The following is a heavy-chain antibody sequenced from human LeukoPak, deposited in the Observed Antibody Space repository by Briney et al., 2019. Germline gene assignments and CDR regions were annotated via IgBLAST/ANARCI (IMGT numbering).Heavy chain of an antibody. J-gene: IGHJ4*02. V-gene: IGHV3-23*01. Sequence: GGSLRLSCAASGFTFSSYAMSWVRQAPGKGLERVSAITGGGGSTYHADSVKGRFTISRDNSQNTLFLQMSSLRAEDSAIFYCAKGSASARPYYFDSWGQGILVTVSS. CDR2: ITGGGGST. CDR1: GFTFSSYA. D-gene: IGHD2-15*01. CDR3: AKGSASARPYYFDS.